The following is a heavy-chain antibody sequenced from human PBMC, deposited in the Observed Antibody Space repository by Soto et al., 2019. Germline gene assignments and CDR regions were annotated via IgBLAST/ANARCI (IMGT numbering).Heavy chain of an antibody. D-gene: IGHD3-10*01. CDR2: IYYSGGT. Sequence: QVQLQESGPGQVKPSQTLSLTCTVSGGSISHADYYWTWIRQHPGKGLEWIGYIYYSGGTYYNPSLESRVTMSVDTSKNQFSLKLSSVTAADTAVYYCARAMVRGVLHYWGQGTLVTVSS. J-gene: IGHJ4*02. V-gene: IGHV4-31*03. CDR3: ARAMVRGVLHY. CDR1: GGSISHADYY.